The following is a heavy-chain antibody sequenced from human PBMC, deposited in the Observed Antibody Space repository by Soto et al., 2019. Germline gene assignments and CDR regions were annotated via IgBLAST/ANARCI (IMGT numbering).Heavy chain of an antibody. Sequence: EVQLVESGGGLVQSGGSLRLSCAASGFTFSSYCMNWVRQGPGKGPEWVANIKKVGSEKYYVDSVKGRITISRDTAKNSLDLQMTRLRAEDTAVYHCAKSPSAIPGDSWGQGTLVTVSS. J-gene: IGHJ4*02. CDR2: IKKVGSEK. CDR3: AKSPSAIPGDS. CDR1: GFTFSSYC. V-gene: IGHV3-7*05. D-gene: IGHD2-2*01.